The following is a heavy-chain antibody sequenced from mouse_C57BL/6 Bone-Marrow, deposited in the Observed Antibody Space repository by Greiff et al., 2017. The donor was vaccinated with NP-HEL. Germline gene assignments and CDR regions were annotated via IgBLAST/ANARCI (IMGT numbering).Heavy chain of an antibody. J-gene: IGHJ1*03. CDR1: GYTFTSYW. V-gene: IGHV1-64*01. CDR2: IHPNSGST. Sequence: QVQLQQPGAELVKPGASVKLSCKASGYTFTSYWMHWVKQRPGQGLEWIGMIHPNSGSTNYNEKFKSKATLTVDKSSSTAYMQLSSLTSEDSAVYYCAKRGWLRLHWYFDVWGTGTTVTVSS. CDR3: AKRGWLRLHWYFDV. D-gene: IGHD2-2*01.